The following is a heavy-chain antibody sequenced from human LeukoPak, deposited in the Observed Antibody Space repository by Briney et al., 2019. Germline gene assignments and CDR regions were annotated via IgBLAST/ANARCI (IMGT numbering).Heavy chain of an antibody. CDR3: ARDPRDYGDSYYYYGMDV. J-gene: IGHJ6*04. V-gene: IGHV6-1*01. D-gene: IGHD4-17*01. Sequence: PSQTLSLTCAISGDSVSSNSATWNWIRQSPSRGLEWLGRTYYRSKWYNDYAVSVKSRITINPDTSKNQFSLQLNSVTPEDTAVYYCARDPRDYGDSYYYYGMDVWGKGTTVTVSS. CDR1: GDSVSSNSAT. CDR2: TYYRSKWYN.